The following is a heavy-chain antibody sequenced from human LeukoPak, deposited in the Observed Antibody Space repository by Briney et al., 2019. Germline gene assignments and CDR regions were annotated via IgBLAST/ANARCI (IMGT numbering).Heavy chain of an antibody. J-gene: IGHJ6*02. CDR1: GFTFSSYA. D-gene: IGHD6-6*01. CDR3: ANGARPYYYYYGMDV. Sequence: GGSLRLSCAASGFTFSSYAMHWVRQALGKGLEGVAVISYDGSNKCYADSVKGRFTISRDNSKNTLYLQMNSLRAEDTAVYYCANGARPYYYYYGMDVWGQGTTVTVSS. CDR2: ISYDGSNK. V-gene: IGHV3-30-3*01.